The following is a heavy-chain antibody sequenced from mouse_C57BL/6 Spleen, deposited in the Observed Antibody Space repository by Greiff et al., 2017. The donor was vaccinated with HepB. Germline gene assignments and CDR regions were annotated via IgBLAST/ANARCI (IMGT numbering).Heavy chain of an antibody. D-gene: IGHD1-1*01. V-gene: IGHV1-18*01. CDR1: GYTFTDYN. Sequence: EVQLQQSGPELVKPGASVKIPCKASGYTFTDYNMDWVKQSHGKSLEWIGAINPNNGGTIYNQKFKGKATLTVDKSYSTAYMELRSLTSEDTAVYYCARGNYYCMDYYAMDYWGQGTSVTVSS. CDR3: ARGNYYCMDYYAMDY. CDR2: INPNNGGT. J-gene: IGHJ4*01.